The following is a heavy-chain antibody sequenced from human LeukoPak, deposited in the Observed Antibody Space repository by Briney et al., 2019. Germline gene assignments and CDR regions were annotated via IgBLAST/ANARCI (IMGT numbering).Heavy chain of an antibody. Sequence: PSQTLSLTCTVSGGSISSGGYYWSWIRQLPGKGLEWIGYTYYTGSAYYNPSLESRVTISVDTSRNQFSLKLSSVTAADTAVYFCARAYDNSNNYYFDAFDIWGLGTMVTVSS. J-gene: IGHJ3*02. D-gene: IGHD3-22*01. CDR2: TYYTGSA. V-gene: IGHV4-31*03. CDR1: GGSISSGGYY. CDR3: ARAYDNSNNYYFDAFDI.